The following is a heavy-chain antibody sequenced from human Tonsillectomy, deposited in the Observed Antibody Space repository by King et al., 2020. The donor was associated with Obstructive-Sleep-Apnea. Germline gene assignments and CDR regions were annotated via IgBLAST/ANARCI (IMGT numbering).Heavy chain of an antibody. CDR1: GYSFTSYW. Sequence: QLVQSGAEVKKPGESLRISCKGSGYSFTSYWSSWGRQMPGKGLEWMGRMDPSDFYTNYSPSFQGHVTISADKSISTPYLQWSSLTASDTAMYYCAKSRDGYNNDSWGQGTLVTVSS. V-gene: IGHV5-10-1*01. CDR3: AKSRDGYNNDS. D-gene: IGHD5-24*01. CDR2: MDPSDFYT. J-gene: IGHJ4*02.